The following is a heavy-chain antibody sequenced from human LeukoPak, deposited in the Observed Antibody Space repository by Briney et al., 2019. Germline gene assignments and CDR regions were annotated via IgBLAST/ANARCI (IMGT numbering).Heavy chain of an antibody. CDR3: ARFSGSYWDYFDY. CDR2: IYYSGST. CDR1: GGSISSYY. Sequence: PSETLSLTCTVSGGSISSYYWSWIRQPPGKGLEWIGYIYYSGSTNYNPSLKSRVTISVDTSKNQFSLKLSSVTAADTAVYYCARFSGSYWDYFDYWGQGTLVTVSS. V-gene: IGHV4-59*01. D-gene: IGHD1-26*01. J-gene: IGHJ4*02.